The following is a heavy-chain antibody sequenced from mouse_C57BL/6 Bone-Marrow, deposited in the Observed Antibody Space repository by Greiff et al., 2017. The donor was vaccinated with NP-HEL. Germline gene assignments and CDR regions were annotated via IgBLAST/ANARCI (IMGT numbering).Heavy chain of an antibody. V-gene: IGHV8-11*01. CDR3: ARAYYDGNDNWYFDV. CDR1: GFSLSTSGMG. Sequence: QVTLKVSGPGILQPSQTLSLTCSFSGFSLSTSGMGVGWIHQPSGHGLEWLAHLCWNDTKYYNTALKSRLTISKDTSNNQEFLKIASVDTADTATYYCARAYYDGNDNWYFDVWGTGTTVTVSS. J-gene: IGHJ1*03. D-gene: IGHD2-2*01. CDR2: LCWNDTK.